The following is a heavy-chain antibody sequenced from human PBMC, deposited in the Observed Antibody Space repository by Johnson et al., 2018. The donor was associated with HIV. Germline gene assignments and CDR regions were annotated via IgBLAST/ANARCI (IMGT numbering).Heavy chain of an antibody. J-gene: IGHJ3*02. CDR1: GFTFSNYG. D-gene: IGHD2-2*01. V-gene: IGHV3-30*02. CDR3: AKPVVPAGDDLDMYEFAFYI. CDR2: IRHDGNNK. Sequence: QVQLVESGGGVVQPGGSRRLSCAAFGFTFSNYGMHWVRLAPGTGLEWVAFIRHDGNNKYYADSVKGRFTISRDNSKNTLSLQMNSLRVEDTAVYYCAKPVVPAGDDLDMYEFAFYIWGQGTMVTVS.